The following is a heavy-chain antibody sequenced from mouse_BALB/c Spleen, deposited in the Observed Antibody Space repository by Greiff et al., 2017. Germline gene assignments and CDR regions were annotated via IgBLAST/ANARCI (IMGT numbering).Heavy chain of an antibody. CDR3: ARQGYYYAMDY. Sequence: EVKLEESGGGLVQPGGSRKLSCAASGFTFSSFGMHWVRQAPEKGLEWVAYISSGSSTIYYANTVKGRFTISRDNPKNTLFLQMTSLRSEDTAMYYCARQGYYYAMDYWGQGTSVTVSS. J-gene: IGHJ4*01. CDR2: ISSGSSTI. V-gene: IGHV5-17*02. CDR1: GFTFSSFG.